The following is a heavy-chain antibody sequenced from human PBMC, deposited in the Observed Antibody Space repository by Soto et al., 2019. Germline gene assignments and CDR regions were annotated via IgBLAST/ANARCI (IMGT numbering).Heavy chain of an antibody. CDR2: INHSGST. Sequence: SETLSLTCAVYGGSFSGYYWSWIRQPPGKGLEWIGEINHSGSTNYNPSLKSRVTISVDTSKNQFSLKLSSVTAADTAVYYCARGRDGITGTTNYYYYYGMDVWGQGPTVTV. CDR3: ARGRDGITGTTNYYYYYGMDV. V-gene: IGHV4-34*01. D-gene: IGHD1-7*01. CDR1: GGSFSGYY. J-gene: IGHJ6*02.